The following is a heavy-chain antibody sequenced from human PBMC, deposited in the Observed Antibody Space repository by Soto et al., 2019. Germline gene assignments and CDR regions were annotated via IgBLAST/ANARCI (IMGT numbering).Heavy chain of an antibody. Sequence: QVQLVQSGAEVKKPGASVKVSCKASGYTFTSYYMHWVRQAPGQGLEWMGIINPSGGSTSYAQKFQGRVTMTRDTSTSTVYMELSSLRSEDTAVYYCARARGVYGDYIYYYYGMDVWGQGTTVTVSS. CDR3: ARARGVYGDYIYYYYGMDV. J-gene: IGHJ6*02. D-gene: IGHD4-17*01. V-gene: IGHV1-46*01. CDR2: INPSGGST. CDR1: GYTFTSYY.